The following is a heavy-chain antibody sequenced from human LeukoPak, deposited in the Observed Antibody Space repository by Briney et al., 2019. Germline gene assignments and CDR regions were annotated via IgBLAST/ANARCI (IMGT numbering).Heavy chain of an antibody. V-gene: IGHV4-59*08. CDR3: ARESSSSWTRGYYGMDV. J-gene: IGHJ6*02. D-gene: IGHD6-13*01. CDR1: GGSISSYY. Sequence: SETLSLTYTVSGGSISSYYWSWIRQPPGKGLEWIGYIYYSGSTNYNPSLKSRVTISVDTSKSQFSLKLSSVTAADTAVYYCARESSSSWTRGYYGMDVWGQGTTVTVSS. CDR2: IYYSGST.